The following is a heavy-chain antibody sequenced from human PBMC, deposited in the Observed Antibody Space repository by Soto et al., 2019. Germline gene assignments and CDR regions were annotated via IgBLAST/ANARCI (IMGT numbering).Heavy chain of an antibody. J-gene: IGHJ4*02. CDR3: VRSSIAPRLVMYPFDY. D-gene: IGHD6-6*01. Sequence: QLQLQESGPGLVKPSETLSLTCTVSGGSITSTSYYWGWIRQPPGKGLECVGNIYFDGNTYYNPSLKSRVTISMDTSKNQVSLRLSSVTAADTAVYYCVRSSIAPRLVMYPFDYWGQGTLVTVSS. CDR1: GGSITSTSYY. CDR2: IYFDGNT. V-gene: IGHV4-39*01.